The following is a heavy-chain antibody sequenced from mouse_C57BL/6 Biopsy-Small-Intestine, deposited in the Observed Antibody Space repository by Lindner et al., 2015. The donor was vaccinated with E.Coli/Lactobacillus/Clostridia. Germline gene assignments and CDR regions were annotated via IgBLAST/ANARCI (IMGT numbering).Heavy chain of an antibody. CDR1: GFTFTSYY. Sequence: SVKVSCKASGFTFTSYYIHWVRQAPGQGLEWMGIINPSGGSVTYAQKFQGRVTMTRDPSTSTVYMALSSLISEDTAVYYCARDPPYYDSNGYSRYYYGMDVWGQGTTVTVSS. D-gene: IGHD2-4*01. CDR2: INPSGGSV. J-gene: IGHJ1*01. CDR3: ARDPPYYDSNGYSRYYYGMDV. V-gene: IGHV1-55*01.